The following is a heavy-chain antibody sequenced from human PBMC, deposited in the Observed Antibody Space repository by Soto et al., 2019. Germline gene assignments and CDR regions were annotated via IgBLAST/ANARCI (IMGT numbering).Heavy chain of an antibody. D-gene: IGHD3-3*01. V-gene: IGHV3-21*01. Sequence: GGSLRLSCATSGFTFSTYAMHWVRQAPGKGLEWVSSISSSSSYIYYADSVKGRFTISRDNAKNSLYLQMNSLRPEDTAVYYCAKENVLFAMDLWGQGSTVTVSS. CDR3: AKENVLFAMDL. CDR1: GFTFSTYA. J-gene: IGHJ6*02. CDR2: ISSSSSYI.